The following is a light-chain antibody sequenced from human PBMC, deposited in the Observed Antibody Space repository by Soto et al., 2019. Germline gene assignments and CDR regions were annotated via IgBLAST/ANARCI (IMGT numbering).Light chain of an antibody. J-gene: IGKJ4*01. V-gene: IGKV1-8*01. CDR2: AAS. Sequence: AIRMTQSPSSLSASTGDRVTITCRASQGISSYLAWYQQKPGKAPKLLIYAASTLQSGVPSRFSGSGSGTDFTLHISCLQAEDFATYYCQQYYSYPLTFGGGTKLEFK. CDR1: QGISSY. CDR3: QQYYSYPLT.